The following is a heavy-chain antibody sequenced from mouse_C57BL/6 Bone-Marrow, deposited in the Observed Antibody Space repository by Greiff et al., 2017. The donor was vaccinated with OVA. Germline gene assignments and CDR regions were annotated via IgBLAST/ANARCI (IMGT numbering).Heavy chain of an antibody. CDR1: GYTFTSYW. D-gene: IGHD1-1*01. Sequence: QVQLQQPGAELVMPGASVKLSCKASGYTFTSYWMHWVKQRPGQGLEWIGEIDPSDSYTNYNQKFKGKSTLTVDKSSSTAYMQLSSLTSEDSAVYYCARVPSITTVVAPFDYWGQGTTLTVSS. V-gene: IGHV1-69*01. J-gene: IGHJ2*01. CDR2: IDPSDSYT. CDR3: ARVPSITTVVAPFDY.